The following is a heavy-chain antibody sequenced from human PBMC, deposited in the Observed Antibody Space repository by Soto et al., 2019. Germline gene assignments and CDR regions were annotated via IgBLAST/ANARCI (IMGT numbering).Heavy chain of an antibody. Sequence: QVQLVQSGAEVKKPGASVKVSCKASGYTFTSYGISWVRQAPGQGLEWMGWISAYNGNTNYAQKLQGRVTMTTDPSTSTAYMERRSLRSDDTAVYYCARAPRGRYGVNYMDVWGKGTTVTVSS. CDR3: ARAPRGRYGVNYMDV. D-gene: IGHD6-19*01. V-gene: IGHV1-18*01. J-gene: IGHJ6*03. CDR1: GYTFTSYG. CDR2: ISAYNGNT.